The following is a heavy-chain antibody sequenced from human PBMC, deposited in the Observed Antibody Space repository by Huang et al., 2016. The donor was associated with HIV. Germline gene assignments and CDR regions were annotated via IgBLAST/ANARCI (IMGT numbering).Heavy chain of an antibody. Sequence: QVQLVESGGGVVQPGRSLRLSCAASGFPFNTHAMQWVRQAPGKGMDWVAVISNDGSNNYYADAVKGRFTISRDSSKSTLFLHMTSLRTEDTAVYYCARAKDTWDAYDIWGQGTMVIVSS. CDR1: GFPFNTHA. D-gene: IGHD5-18*01. V-gene: IGHV3-30-3*01. J-gene: IGHJ3*02. CDR3: ARAKDTWDAYDI. CDR2: ISNDGSNN.